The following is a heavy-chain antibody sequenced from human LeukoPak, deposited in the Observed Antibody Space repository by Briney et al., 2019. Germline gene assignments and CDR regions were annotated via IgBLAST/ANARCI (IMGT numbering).Heavy chain of an antibody. J-gene: IGHJ5*02. CDR2: ISAYDGNT. CDR3: ARLEARGGVFGS. D-gene: IGHD6-6*01. CDR1: GYTFTSYG. Sequence: ASVKVSCKASGYTFTSYGISWVRQAPGQGLEWMGWISAYDGNTNYAQKLQGRVTVTTDTSTSTAYMELRSLRSDDTAVYYCARLEARGGVFGSWGQGNLVTLSS. V-gene: IGHV1-18*01.